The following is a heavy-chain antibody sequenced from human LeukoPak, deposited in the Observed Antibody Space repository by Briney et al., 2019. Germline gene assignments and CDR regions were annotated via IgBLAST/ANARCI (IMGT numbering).Heavy chain of an antibody. CDR1: GFTFSSYG. Sequence: GGSLRLSCAASGFTFSSYGMHWVRQAPGKGLEWVAVISYDGSNKYYADSVKGRFTISRDNSKNTLYLQMNSLRAEDTAVYYCAKDLNTAMVTGGQGTLVTVSS. J-gene: IGHJ4*02. CDR3: AKDLNTAMVT. D-gene: IGHD5-18*01. V-gene: IGHV3-30*18. CDR2: ISYDGSNK.